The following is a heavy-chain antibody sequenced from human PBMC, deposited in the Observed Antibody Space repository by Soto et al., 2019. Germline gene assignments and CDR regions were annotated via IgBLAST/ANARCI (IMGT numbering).Heavy chain of an antibody. D-gene: IGHD2-2*01. CDR3: AAGLVVPAAVESYYYYAMDV. V-gene: IGHV1-24*01. Sequence: QVQLVQSGAEVKKPGASVKVSCKVSEYTLSELSMHWVRQAPGKGLEWMGGLDPEDGKTVYAPKFQGRVTMTEDTSTDTAYMELTSLRSEDTAVYYCAAGLVVPAAVESYYYYAMDVWGQGTKVTVSS. CDR1: EYTLSELS. CDR2: LDPEDGKT. J-gene: IGHJ6*02.